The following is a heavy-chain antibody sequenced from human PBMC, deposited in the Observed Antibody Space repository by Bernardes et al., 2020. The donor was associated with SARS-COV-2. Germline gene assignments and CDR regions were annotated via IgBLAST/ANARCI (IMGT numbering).Heavy chain of an antibody. CDR3: ATVPPFISGWYLSVHPNWFDP. CDR2: FDPEDGET. J-gene: IGHJ5*02. V-gene: IGHV1-24*01. Sequence: ASVKVSCKVSGYTLTELSMHWVRQAPGKGLEWMGGFDPEDGETIYAQKFQGRVTMTEATSTDTAYTGLSSLRFEDTAVYYCATVPPFISGWYLSVHPNWFDPWGQGTLVTVSS. D-gene: IGHD6-19*01. CDR1: GYTLTELS.